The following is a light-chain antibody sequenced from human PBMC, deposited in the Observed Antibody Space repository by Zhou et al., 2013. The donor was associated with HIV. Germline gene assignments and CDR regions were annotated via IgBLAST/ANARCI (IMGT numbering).Light chain of an antibody. J-gene: IGKJ1*01. CDR1: QSVDSSF. CDR2: GAS. Sequence: EIVLTQSPGTLSLSPGERATLSCRASQSVDSSFLAWYQQKPGQAPRLLIYGASTRATGIPDRFSGSGSGTDFTLTISRLEPEDFAVYYCQQYGGSFWTFGQGTKVEIK. V-gene: IGKV3-20*01. CDR3: QQYGGSFWT.